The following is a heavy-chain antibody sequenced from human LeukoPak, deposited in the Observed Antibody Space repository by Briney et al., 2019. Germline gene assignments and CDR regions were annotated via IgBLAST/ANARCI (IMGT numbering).Heavy chain of an antibody. D-gene: IGHD1-26*01. CDR3: ARAPLSGNSYSGSYYPDY. J-gene: IGHJ4*02. V-gene: IGHV3-33*01. CDR1: GFTFSSYG. CDR2: IWYDGSNK. Sequence: PGGSLRLSCAASGFTFSSYGMHWVRQAPGKGLEWVAVIWYDGSNKYYADSVKGRFTIPRDNSKNSLYLQMHSLRAEDTAVYYCARAPLSGNSYSGSYYPDYWGQGTLVTVSS.